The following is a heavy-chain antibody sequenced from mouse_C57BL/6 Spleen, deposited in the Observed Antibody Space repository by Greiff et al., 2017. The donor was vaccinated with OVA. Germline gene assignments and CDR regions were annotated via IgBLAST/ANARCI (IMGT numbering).Heavy chain of an antibody. J-gene: IGHJ4*01. Sequence: VQLQQSGPELVKPGASVKISCKASGYTFTDYYMNWVKQSHGKSLEWIGDINPNNGGTSYNQKFKGKATLTVDKSSSTAYMELRSLTSEDSAVYYCASNGNYDAMDYWGQGTSVTVSS. D-gene: IGHD2-1*01. V-gene: IGHV1-26*01. CDR3: ASNGNYDAMDY. CDR2: INPNNGGT. CDR1: GYTFTDYY.